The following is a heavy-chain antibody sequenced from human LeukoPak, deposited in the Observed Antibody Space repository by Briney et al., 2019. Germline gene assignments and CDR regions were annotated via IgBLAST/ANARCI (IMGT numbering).Heavy chain of an antibody. Sequence: SETLSLTCTVSGGSISSYYWSWIRQPAGQGLEWIGRIYTCGSTNYNPSLKRRVTMSVDTSKNQFSLKLSSVPAADTAVYYCARETSDYYYYMDVWGKGTTVTVSS. CDR1: GGSISSYY. CDR3: ARETSDYYYYMDV. V-gene: IGHV4-4*07. J-gene: IGHJ6*03. CDR2: IYTCGST.